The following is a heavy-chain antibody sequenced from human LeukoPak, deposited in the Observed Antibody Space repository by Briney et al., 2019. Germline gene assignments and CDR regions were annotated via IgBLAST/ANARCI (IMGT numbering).Heavy chain of an antibody. D-gene: IGHD5-18*01. CDR3: ARVHTAMVTFDY. V-gene: IGHV3-53*01. Sequence: GGSLRLSCAASGFTVSSNYMSWVRQAPGKGLEWVSVIYSGGSTYYADSVTGQFTISRDNSKNTLYLQMNSLRAEDTAVYYCARVHTAMVTFDYWGQGTLVTVSS. CDR2: IYSGGST. J-gene: IGHJ4*02. CDR1: GFTVSSNY.